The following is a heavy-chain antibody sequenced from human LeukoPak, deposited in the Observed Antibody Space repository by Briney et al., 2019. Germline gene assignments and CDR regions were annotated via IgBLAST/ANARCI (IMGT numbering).Heavy chain of an antibody. CDR3: AREGGSSWYANWFDP. J-gene: IGHJ5*02. CDR1: GFTFSDYY. CDR2: ISSSGSTI. V-gene: IGHV3-11*01. D-gene: IGHD6-13*01. Sequence: AGGSLRLSCAASGFTFSDYYMSWIRQAPGKGLEWVSYISSSGSTIYYADSVKGRFTISRDNAKNSLYLQMNSLRAEDTAVYYCAREGGSSWYANWFDPWGQGTLVTVSS.